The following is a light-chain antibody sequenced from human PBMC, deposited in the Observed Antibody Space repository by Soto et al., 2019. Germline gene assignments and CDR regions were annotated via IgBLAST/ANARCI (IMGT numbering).Light chain of an antibody. CDR3: QQYNDWPLT. CDR1: QSVSRD. J-gene: IGKJ4*01. CDR2: DIS. V-gene: IGKV3D-15*01. Sequence: EIVMTQSPATLSVSPGERATLSCRASQSVSRDLAWYQQKPGQAPRLLIYDISTRATGIPTRFSGSGSGTEFTLTISGLQSEDFAVYYCQQYNDWPLTFGGGTKVDIK.